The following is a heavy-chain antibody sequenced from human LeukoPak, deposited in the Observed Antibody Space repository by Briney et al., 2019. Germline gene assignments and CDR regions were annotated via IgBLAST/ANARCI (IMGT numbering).Heavy chain of an antibody. J-gene: IGHJ4*02. Sequence: NPSETLSLTCAVYGGSFSGYYWSWIRQPPGKGLEWTGEINHSGSTNYNPSLKSRVTISVDTSKNQFSLKLSSVTAADTAVYYCARGPGVAGMTGGDYWGQGTLVTVSS. D-gene: IGHD6-19*01. CDR2: INHSGST. CDR3: ARGPGVAGMTGGDY. CDR1: GGSFSGYY. V-gene: IGHV4-34*01.